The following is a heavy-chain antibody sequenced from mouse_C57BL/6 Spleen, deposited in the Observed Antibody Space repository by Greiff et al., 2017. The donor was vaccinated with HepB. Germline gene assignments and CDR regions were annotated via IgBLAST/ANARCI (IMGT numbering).Heavy chain of an antibody. J-gene: IGHJ4*01. V-gene: IGHV7-3*01. CDR3: ARGGSYAMDY. Sequence: DVHLVESGGGLVQPGGSLSLSCAASGFTFTDYYMSWVRQPPGKALEWLGFIRNKANGYTTEYSASVKGRFTISRDNSQSILYLQMNALRAEDSATYYCARGGSYAMDYWGQGTSVTVSS. CDR2: IRNKANGYTT. CDR1: GFTFTDYY.